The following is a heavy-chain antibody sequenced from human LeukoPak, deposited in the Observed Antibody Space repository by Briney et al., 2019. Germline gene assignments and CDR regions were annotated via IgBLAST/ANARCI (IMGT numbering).Heavy chain of an antibody. CDR3: AAEGIAAAGTSQMLDY. V-gene: IGHV1-58*01. Sequence: SVKVSCKASGFTFTSSAVQWVRQARGQRLEWIGWIVVGSGNTNYAQKFQERVTITRDMSTSTAYTELSSLRSEDTAVYYCAAEGIAAAGTSQMLDYWGQGTLVTVSS. J-gene: IGHJ4*02. CDR2: IVVGSGNT. CDR1: GFTFTSSA. D-gene: IGHD6-13*01.